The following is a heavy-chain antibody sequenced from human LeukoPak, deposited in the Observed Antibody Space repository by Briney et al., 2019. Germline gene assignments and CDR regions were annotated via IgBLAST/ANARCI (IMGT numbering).Heavy chain of an antibody. CDR3: ARDRGPFDS. Sequence: PSETLSLTCTVSDGSIGTYYWSWIRQPAGKGLEWIGRIYTSGTTTCNSSLKSRVTMSVDTSKNQLSLKLNSVTAADTAVYYCARDRGPFDSWGQGTLVTVSS. V-gene: IGHV4-4*07. J-gene: IGHJ4*02. CDR1: DGSIGTYY. D-gene: IGHD3-10*01. CDR2: IYTSGTT.